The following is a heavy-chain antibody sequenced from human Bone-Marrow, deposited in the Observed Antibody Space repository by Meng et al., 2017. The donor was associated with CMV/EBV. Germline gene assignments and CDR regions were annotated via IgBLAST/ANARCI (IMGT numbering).Heavy chain of an antibody. CDR2: ISSSGSTI. J-gene: IGHJ6*02. V-gene: IGHV3-48*03. D-gene: IGHD3-3*01. Sequence: GESLKISCAASGFTFSSYEMNWVRQAPGKGLEWVSYISSSGSTIYYADSVKGRFTISRDNAKNSLYLQMNSLRAEDTAVYYCARDRLSPRYDYTSASSEAIHGVDVWGQGPTVTVSS. CDR1: GFTFSSYE. CDR3: ARDRLSPRYDYTSASSEAIHGVDV.